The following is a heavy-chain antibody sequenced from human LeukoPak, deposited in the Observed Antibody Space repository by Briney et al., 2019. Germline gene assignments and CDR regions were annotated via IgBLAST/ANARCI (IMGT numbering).Heavy chain of an antibody. V-gene: IGHV3-23*01. CDR1: GFTFSSYA. D-gene: IGHD3-16*02. CDR2: ISGSGGST. J-gene: IGHJ4*02. Sequence: GGSLRLSCAASGFTFSSYAMSWVRQAPGKGLEWVSAISGSGGSTYYADSVKGRFTISRDNSKNTLYLQMNSLRAEDTAVYYCARGAGEVNVWGSFRLGGFDYWGQGTLVTVSS. CDR3: ARGAGEVNVWGSFRLGGFDY.